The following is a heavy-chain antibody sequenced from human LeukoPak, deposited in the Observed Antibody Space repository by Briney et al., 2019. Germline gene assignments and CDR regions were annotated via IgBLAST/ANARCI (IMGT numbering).Heavy chain of an antibody. J-gene: IGHJ6*02. CDR3: ARAIVTGYYHGMDV. CDR2: MNPNSPTT. D-gene: IGHD2-21*02. Sequence: ASVTVSFTASGYTFTSYDINWVRQAPGQGAEWMGWMNPNSPTTCYAQKVQGRVTITRHTSISTAYMELSSLRSEDTAVYYCARAIVTGYYHGMDVWGQGTTVTVSS. CDR1: GYTFTSYD. V-gene: IGHV1-8*01.